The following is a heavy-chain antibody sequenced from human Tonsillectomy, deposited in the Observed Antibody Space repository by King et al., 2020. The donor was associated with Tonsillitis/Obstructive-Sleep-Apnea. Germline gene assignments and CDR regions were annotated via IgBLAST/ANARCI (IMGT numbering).Heavy chain of an antibody. CDR2: ISGSGGNT. CDR1: GFTFSSYA. CDR3: AKEIYDSSGYYSFKEERDAFDI. J-gene: IGHJ3*02. D-gene: IGHD3-22*01. V-gene: IGHV3-23*04. Sequence: VQLVESGGGLVQPGGSLRLSCAASGFTFSSYAMSWVRQAPGKGLEWVSAISGSGGNTYYADSVTGRFTISRDNSKNTLYLQMNSLRAEDTAVYYCAKEIYDSSGYYSFKEERDAFDIWGQGTMVTVSS.